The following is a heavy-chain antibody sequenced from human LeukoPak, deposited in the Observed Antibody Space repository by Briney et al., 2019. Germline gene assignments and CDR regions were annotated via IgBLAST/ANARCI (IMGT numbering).Heavy chain of an antibody. CDR3: ARAPLLTGYFDFDY. V-gene: IGHV4-4*07. D-gene: IGHD3-9*01. Sequence: PSETLSLTCTVSGGSISSYYWSWIRQPAGKGLEWIGRIYISGSTNYNPSLKSRVTMSVDTSKNQFSLKLSSVTAADTAVYYCARAPLLTGYFDFDYWGRGTLVTVSS. CDR2: IYISGST. CDR1: GGSISSYY. J-gene: IGHJ4*02.